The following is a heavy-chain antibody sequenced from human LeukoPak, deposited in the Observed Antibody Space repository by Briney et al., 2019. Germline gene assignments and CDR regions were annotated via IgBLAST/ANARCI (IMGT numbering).Heavy chain of an antibody. V-gene: IGHV3-48*01. J-gene: IGHJ4*02. Sequence: AGGSLRLSCAASGFTFSDYSMVWVRQAPGKGLEWISFIFTSNRMICYADSVKGRFTISRDNAKNSLYLQMNSLRAEDTAVYYCARPRGNSLYIDYWGQGTLVTISS. D-gene: IGHD4-23*01. CDR3: ARPRGNSLYIDY. CDR1: GFTFSDYS. CDR2: IFTSNRMI.